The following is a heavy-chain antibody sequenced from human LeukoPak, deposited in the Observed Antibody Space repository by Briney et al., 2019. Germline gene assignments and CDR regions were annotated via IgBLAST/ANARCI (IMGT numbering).Heavy chain of an antibody. Sequence: PSETLSLTCTVSGGSINSSSYYWGWIRQPPGKGLEWIGTIYYSGSTYYNPSLKSRVTISVDTSKNQFSLKLSSVTASDTAVYYCAGRFAPSRNDAFDIWGQGTMVTVSS. CDR2: IYYSGST. CDR1: GGSINSSSYY. D-gene: IGHD3-10*01. J-gene: IGHJ3*02. V-gene: IGHV4-39*01. CDR3: AGRFAPSRNDAFDI.